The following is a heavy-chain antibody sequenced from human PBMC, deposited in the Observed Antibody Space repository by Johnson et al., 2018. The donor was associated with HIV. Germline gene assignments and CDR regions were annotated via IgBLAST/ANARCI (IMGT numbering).Heavy chain of an antibody. V-gene: IGHV3-53*01. D-gene: IGHD4-23*01. CDR3: ARETYGGNSGAFDI. Sequence: VQLVESGGGLIQPGGSLRLSCAASGFTVSSNYMNWVRQAPGKGLEWVSVIYSDGSTYYADSVKGRFTISRDNSKNTLYLQMNSLRAEDTAVYYCARETYGGNSGAFDIWGQGTMVTVSS. CDR1: GFTVSSNY. J-gene: IGHJ3*02. CDR2: IYSDGST.